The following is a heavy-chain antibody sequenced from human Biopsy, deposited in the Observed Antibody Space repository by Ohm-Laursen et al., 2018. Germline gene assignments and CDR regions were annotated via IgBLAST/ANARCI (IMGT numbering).Heavy chain of an antibody. J-gene: IGHJ4*02. CDR3: ARAVRNQLVSEY. D-gene: IGHD1-1*01. CDR1: GYTFTDYD. CDR2: MNPKSGKP. V-gene: IGHV1-8*01. Sequence: PSAKASPKLSGYTFTDYDIIWVRQATGQGPEWMGWMNPKSGKPGNEQKFRGRVTMTSDTSISTAYMELSSLGSEDTAAYYCARAVRNQLVSEYWGQGTLVTVSS.